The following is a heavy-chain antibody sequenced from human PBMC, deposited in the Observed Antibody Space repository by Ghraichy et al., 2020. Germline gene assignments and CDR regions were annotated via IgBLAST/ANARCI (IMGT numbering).Heavy chain of an antibody. Sequence: SETLSLTCTVSGGSISSYYWSWIRQPAGKGLEWIGRIYTSGSTNYNPSLKSRVTMSVDTSKNQFSLKLSSVTAADTAVYYCAGAEYYYDSSGQAFDIWGQGTMVTVSS. D-gene: IGHD3-22*01. V-gene: IGHV4-4*07. J-gene: IGHJ3*02. CDR2: IYTSGST. CDR3: AGAEYYYDSSGQAFDI. CDR1: GGSISSYY.